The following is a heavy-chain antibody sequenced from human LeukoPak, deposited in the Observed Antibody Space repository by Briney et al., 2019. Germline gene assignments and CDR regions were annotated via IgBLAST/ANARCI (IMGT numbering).Heavy chain of an antibody. CDR1: GFTFSSFS. J-gene: IGHJ4*02. CDR3: ARDRESDSDSEGDY. D-gene: IGHD2-21*01. CDR2: IKQGGSET. Sequence: GGSLRLSCSASGFTFSSFSMSWVRQAPGKGLEYVALIKQGGSETYYMDSVKGRFTISRDNAKNSLYLQMNSLRSEDMAVYYCARDRESDSDSEGDYWGQGTLVTVSS. V-gene: IGHV3-7*01.